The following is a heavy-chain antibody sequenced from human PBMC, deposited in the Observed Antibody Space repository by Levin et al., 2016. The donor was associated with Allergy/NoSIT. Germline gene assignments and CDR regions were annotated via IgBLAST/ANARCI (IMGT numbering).Heavy chain of an antibody. CDR2: IYWDDDK. J-gene: IGHJ5*02. V-gene: IGHV2-5*02. CDR3: AHAVPAAPMEQLADLFWFDP. Sequence: WIRQPPGKALEWLALIYWDDDKRYSPSLKSRLTITKDTSKNQVVLTMTNMDPVDTATYYCAHAVPAAPMEQLADLFWFDPWGQGTLVTVSS. D-gene: IGHD2-2*01.